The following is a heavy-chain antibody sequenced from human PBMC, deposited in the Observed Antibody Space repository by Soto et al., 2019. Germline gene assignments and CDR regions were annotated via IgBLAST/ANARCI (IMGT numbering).Heavy chain of an antibody. Sequence: ASVKVSCKASGYTFTSYGISWVRQAPGQGLEWMAWINPYNGNTKYAEKFLGRVTVTTDTSTATAYMEVRSLTADDTAVFYCARVGVGLAAPRVWPYWGQGTPVTVSS. V-gene: IGHV1-18*01. CDR3: ARVGVGLAAPRVWPY. CDR1: GYTFTSYG. J-gene: IGHJ4*02. CDR2: INPYNGNT. D-gene: IGHD3-16*01.